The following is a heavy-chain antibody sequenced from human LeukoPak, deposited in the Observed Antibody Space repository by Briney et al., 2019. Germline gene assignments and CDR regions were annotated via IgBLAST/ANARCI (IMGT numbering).Heavy chain of an antibody. CDR2: ISSSSSTI. J-gene: IGHJ6*02. D-gene: IGHD3-10*01. Sequence: GGSLRLSCAASGFTFSSYSMTWVRPAPGKGLEWVSYISSSSSTIYYADSVKGRFTISRDNAKNSLYLQMNSLRAEDTAVYYCARDKTYYYGSGPSYYGMDVWGQGTTVTVSS. V-gene: IGHV3-48*01. CDR3: ARDKTYYYGSGPSYYGMDV. CDR1: GFTFSSYS.